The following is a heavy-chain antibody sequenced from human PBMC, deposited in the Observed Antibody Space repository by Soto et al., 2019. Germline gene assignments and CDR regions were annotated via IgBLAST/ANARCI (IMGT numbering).Heavy chain of an antibody. V-gene: IGHV1-18*01. CDR2: ISGYNGDT. J-gene: IGHJ6*02. Sequence: QGQLVQSGPEVKKPGASVKVSCKASGYTFTRYGISCVRQAPGQGLEWIGWISGYNGDTNYAQKHQGRVTMTIDTSTSTAYMEMRSLTSDDTAIYYCAKNGQLPYYYSGMDVWGQGTTVTVSS. CDR1: GYTFTRYG. D-gene: IGHD1-1*01. CDR3: AKNGQLPYYYSGMDV.